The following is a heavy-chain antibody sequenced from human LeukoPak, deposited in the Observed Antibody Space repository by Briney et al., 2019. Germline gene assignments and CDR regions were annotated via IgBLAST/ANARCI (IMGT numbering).Heavy chain of an antibody. CDR2: IYSGGSI. D-gene: IGHD5/OR15-5a*01. V-gene: IGHV3-53*04. Sequence: PGGSLRLSCAASGFTVSGNYMSWVRQAPGKGLEWVSVIYSGGSICYADSVKGRFTISRHNSKNTLHLQMNSLRPEDTAVYYCASGSRFDYWGQGTLVTVSS. CDR1: GFTVSGNY. CDR3: ASGSRFDY. J-gene: IGHJ4*02.